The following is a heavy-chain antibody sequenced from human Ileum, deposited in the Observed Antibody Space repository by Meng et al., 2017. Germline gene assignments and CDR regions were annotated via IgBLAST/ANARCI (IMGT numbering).Heavy chain of an antibody. V-gene: IGHV3-53*01. CDR1: GLTVSNNY. CDR2: IYHGGTT. CDR3: ATSQDWGWNCYFDL. Sequence: GGSLRLSCAASGLTVSNNYMNWVRQAPGKGLEWVSVIYHGGTTYYADSVKGRFTISRDSSKNMLYLQMNSLRVEDTAVYYCATSQDWGWNCYFDLWGRGTLVTVSS. D-gene: IGHD7-27*01. J-gene: IGHJ2*01.